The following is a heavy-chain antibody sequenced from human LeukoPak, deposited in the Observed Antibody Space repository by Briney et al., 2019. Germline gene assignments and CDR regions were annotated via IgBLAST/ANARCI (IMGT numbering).Heavy chain of an antibody. J-gene: IGHJ6*02. D-gene: IGHD3-10*01. CDR1: GYIFTSYA. V-gene: IGHV7-4-1*02. CDR3: ARDLRPITMVRGVIIPQYYYYGMDV. Sequence: ASVKVSCKASGYIFTSYAMNWVRQAPGQGLEWMGWINTNTGNPTYAQDFTGRFVFSLDTSVSTAYLQISSLKAEDTAVYYCARDLRPITMVRGVIIPQYYYYGMDVWGQGTTVTVSS. CDR2: INTNTGNP.